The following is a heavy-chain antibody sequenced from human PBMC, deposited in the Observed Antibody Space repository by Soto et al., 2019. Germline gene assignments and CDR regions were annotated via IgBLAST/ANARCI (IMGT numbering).Heavy chain of an antibody. CDR2: ISQSAGGNT. CDR1: GFTFRSYG. Sequence: EVQLLESGGGLVKPGGSLRLSCAASGFTFRSYGMMWVRQAPGKGLEWVSAISQSAGGNTYSADSVKGRFTISRDDSKNTLYLRVDSLRPDDTGQYFCAGWNYDYWGQGTQVTVS. V-gene: IGHV3-23*01. CDR3: AGWNYDY. D-gene: IGHD1-7*01. J-gene: IGHJ4*02.